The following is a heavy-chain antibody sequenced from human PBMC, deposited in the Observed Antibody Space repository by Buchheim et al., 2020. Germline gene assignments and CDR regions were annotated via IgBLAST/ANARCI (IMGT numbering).Heavy chain of an antibody. J-gene: IGHJ6*02. V-gene: IGHV1-69*01. D-gene: IGHD2-21*02. CDR2: IIPIFGTA. Sequence: VKKPGSSVKVSCKASGGTFSSYAISWVRQAPGQGLEWMGGIIPIFGTANYAQKFQGRVTITADESTSTAYMELSSLRSEDTAVYYCAGGRHIVVVTAIQGYYGMDVWGQGTT. CDR1: GGTFSSYA. CDR3: AGGRHIVVVTAIQGYYGMDV.